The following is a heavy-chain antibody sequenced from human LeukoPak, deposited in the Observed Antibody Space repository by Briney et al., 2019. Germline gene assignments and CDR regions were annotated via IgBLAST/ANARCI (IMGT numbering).Heavy chain of an antibody. V-gene: IGHV3-21*04. Sequence: PGGSLRLSCAASGFTFTRFNMNWVRQAPGKGLELVSSITTSGTYIYYADSVKGRSTISRDNAKNSLYLQMNSLRAEDTAVYYCARPFYYDSNGGEGMDVWGQGTTVTVSS. CDR2: ITTSGTYI. D-gene: IGHD3-22*01. CDR1: GFTFTRFN. J-gene: IGHJ6*02. CDR3: ARPFYYDSNGGEGMDV.